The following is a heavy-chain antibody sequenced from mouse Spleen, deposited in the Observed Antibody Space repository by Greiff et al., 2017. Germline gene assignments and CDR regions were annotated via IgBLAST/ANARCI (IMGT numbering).Heavy chain of an antibody. J-gene: IGHJ1*03. D-gene: IGHD2-3*01. CDR2: ISDGGSYT. CDR3: ARGDGYYSHWYFDV. V-gene: IGHV5-4*03. CDR1: GFTFSSYA. Sequence: EVKLVESGGGLVKPGGSLKLSCAASGFTFSSYAMSWVRQTPEKRLEWVATISDGGSYTYYPDNVKGRFTISRDNAKNNLYLQMSHLKSEDTAMYYCARGDGYYSHWYFDVWGTGTTVTVSS.